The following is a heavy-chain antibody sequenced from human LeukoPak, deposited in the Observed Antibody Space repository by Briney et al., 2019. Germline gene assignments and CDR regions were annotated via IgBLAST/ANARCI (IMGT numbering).Heavy chain of an antibody. CDR1: GFTFNNYN. CDR3: ASEYRSSSRPVDY. J-gene: IGHJ4*02. CDR2: ISSSTGYT. Sequence: GGSLRLSCEASGFTFNNYNMNWVRQAPGKGLEGVSSISSSTGYTFYADTVKGRFTISRDNAKNSLYLQMNNLKTEDTGVYYCASEYRSSSRPVDYWGQGTLVTVSS. V-gene: IGHV3-21*06. D-gene: IGHD6-6*01.